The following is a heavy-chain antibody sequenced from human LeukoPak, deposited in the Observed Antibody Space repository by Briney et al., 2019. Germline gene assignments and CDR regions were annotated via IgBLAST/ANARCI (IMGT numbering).Heavy chain of an antibody. Sequence: PGGSLRLSCTASGFIFSSFWMAWVRQAPGKGLEWVANIKPDGSLQFYGDSVKGRFTISRDNAKNSLYLQMNNLRAEDAALYYCATSYYSSGCDWGQGTMVTVSS. J-gene: IGHJ4*02. V-gene: IGHV3-7*01. CDR3: ATSYYSSGCD. D-gene: IGHD3-22*01. CDR2: IKPDGSLQ. CDR1: GFIFSSFW.